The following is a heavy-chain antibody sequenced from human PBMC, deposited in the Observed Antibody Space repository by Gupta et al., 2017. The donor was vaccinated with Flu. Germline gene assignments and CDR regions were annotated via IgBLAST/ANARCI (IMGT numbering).Heavy chain of an antibody. J-gene: IGHJ4*02. V-gene: IGHV3-73*02. D-gene: IGHD3-22*01. Sequence: EVQLVESGGGLVQPGGSLKLSCAASGFTFSGSAMHWVRQASGKGLEWVGRIRSKANSYATAYAASVKGRFTISRDDSKNTAYLQMNSLKTEDTAVYYCTRHPQGYDSSLFDYWGQGTLVTVSS. CDR3: TRHPQGYDSSLFDY. CDR2: IRSKANSYAT. CDR1: GFTFSGSA.